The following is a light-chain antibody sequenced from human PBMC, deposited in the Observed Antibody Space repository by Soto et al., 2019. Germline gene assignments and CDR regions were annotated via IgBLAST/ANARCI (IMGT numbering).Light chain of an antibody. CDR3: QQRNNWPPAT. CDR2: AAS. J-gene: IGKJ4*01. CDR1: QTMTRAY. V-gene: IGKV3D-20*02. Sequence: EIVLMQSPGTLSLSPGERATLSCRASQTMTRAYVAWYQQKPGQAPRLLIYAASYRATGISDKFSGSGSGTDFSLTISRLEPEDSAVYYCQQRNNWPPATFGGGTKVEIK.